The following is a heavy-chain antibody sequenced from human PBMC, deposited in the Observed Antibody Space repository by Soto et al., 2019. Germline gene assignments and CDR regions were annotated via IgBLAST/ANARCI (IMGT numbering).Heavy chain of an antibody. D-gene: IGHD2-2*01. CDR1: GFTFSSYA. J-gene: IGHJ4*02. CDR3: WKNSTVYPPFDC. CDR2: ISGSGGGT. V-gene: IGHV3-23*01. Sequence: GGSLRLSCAASGFTFSSYAMSWVRQAPGKGLEWVSAISGSGGGTYYADSVKGRFTISRDNSKNTLYLQMNSLTAEDTALYYCWKNSTVYPPFDCWGQRTRVPVPS.